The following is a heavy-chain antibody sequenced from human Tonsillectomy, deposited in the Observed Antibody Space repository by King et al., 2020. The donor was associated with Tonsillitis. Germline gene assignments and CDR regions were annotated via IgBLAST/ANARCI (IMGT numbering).Heavy chain of an antibody. CDR1: GFTFSSYW. CDR3: ARDGRLLFY. CDR2: INPDGGEE. V-gene: IGHV3-7*01. Sequence: VQLVESGGGLVQPGGSLRLSCTASGFTFSSYWMSWVRQAPGKGLEWVANINPDGGEENYVDSVRGRFTISRDNAKNSLYLQMQGLRVEDTAVYYCARDGRLLFYWGHGTLVTVSS. D-gene: IGHD1-26*01. J-gene: IGHJ4*01.